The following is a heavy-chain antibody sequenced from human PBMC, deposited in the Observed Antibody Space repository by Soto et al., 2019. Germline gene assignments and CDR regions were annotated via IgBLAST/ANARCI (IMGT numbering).Heavy chain of an antibody. CDR2: IYYSGST. Sequence: SETLSLTCTVSGGSISSYYLSWIRQPPGKGLEWIGYIYYSGSTNYNPSLKSRVTISVDTSKNQFSLKLSSVTAADTAVYYCARDLGGGYCSSTSCLAFDIWGQGTMVTVSS. CDR3: ARDLGGGYCSSTSCLAFDI. CDR1: GGSISSYY. J-gene: IGHJ3*02. D-gene: IGHD2-2*03. V-gene: IGHV4-59*01.